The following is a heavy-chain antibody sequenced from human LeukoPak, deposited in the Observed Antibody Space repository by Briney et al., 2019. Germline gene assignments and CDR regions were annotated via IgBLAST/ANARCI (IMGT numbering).Heavy chain of an antibody. J-gene: IGHJ4*02. D-gene: IGHD5-18*01. V-gene: IGHV3-21*01. CDR3: ARASGDTVDTTTMGSY. CDR1: GFTFSTYS. CDR2: ISSSSAYI. Sequence: PGGSLRLSCAASGFTFSTYSMNWVRQAPGKGLEWVSSISSSSAYIYYADSVKGRFTISRDNAMNSLYLQMNSLRAEDTAVYYCARASGDTVDTTTMGSYWGQGTLVTVSS.